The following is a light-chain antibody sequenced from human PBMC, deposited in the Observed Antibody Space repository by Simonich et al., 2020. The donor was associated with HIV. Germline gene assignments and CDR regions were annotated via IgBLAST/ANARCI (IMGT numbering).Light chain of an antibody. Sequence: QTVVTQEPSFSVSPGGTVTLTCGLSSGSVSTSYYPSWYQQTPGQAPRTLIYSTNTRSSGVPVRFSGSILGNKAALTITGAQADDESDYYCVLYMGGGISVFGGGTKLTVL. V-gene: IGLV8-61*01. CDR1: SGSVSTSYY. J-gene: IGLJ3*02. CDR3: VLYMGGGISV. CDR2: STN.